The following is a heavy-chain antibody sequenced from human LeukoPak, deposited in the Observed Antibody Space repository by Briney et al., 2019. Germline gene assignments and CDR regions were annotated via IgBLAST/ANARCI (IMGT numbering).Heavy chain of an antibody. V-gene: IGHV1-2*02. J-gene: IGHJ5*02. CDR1: GYTFTGYY. Sequence: ASVKVSCKASGYTFTGYYMHWGRQAPGQGLEWMGWINPNSGGTNYAQKFQGRVTMTRDTSISTAYMELSRLRSDDTAVYYCARPYYDFWSGPNNWFDPWGQGTLVTVSS. D-gene: IGHD3-3*01. CDR2: INPNSGGT. CDR3: ARPYYDFWSGPNNWFDP.